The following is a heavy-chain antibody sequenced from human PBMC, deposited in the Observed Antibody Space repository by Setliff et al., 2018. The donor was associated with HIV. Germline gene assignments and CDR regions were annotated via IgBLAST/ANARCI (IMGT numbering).Heavy chain of an antibody. Sequence: ASVKVSCKASGYTFTNYGFSWVRQAPGQGLEWMGWISAYNGNTNYAQKLQGRVTMTTDPSTSTAYMELRSLRSDDTAVYYCARARGYSYGGFDYYGMDVWGQGTTVTVSS. D-gene: IGHD5-18*01. CDR2: ISAYNGNT. CDR3: ARARGYSYGGFDYYGMDV. V-gene: IGHV1-18*01. J-gene: IGHJ6*02. CDR1: GYTFTNYG.